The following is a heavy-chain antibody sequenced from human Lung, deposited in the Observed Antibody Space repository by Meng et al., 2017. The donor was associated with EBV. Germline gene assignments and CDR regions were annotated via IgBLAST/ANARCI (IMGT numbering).Heavy chain of an antibody. V-gene: IGHV4-34*01. CDR3: ARSTFDY. Sequence: QVQLQQWGVGLLKPSETLSLTCACYGGSFSGSFSGYYWSWIRQAPGKGLEWIGEINDSGSTDYNPSLKNRLTVSVDRSKSQFSLELSSVTAADTAVYYCARSTFDYWGQGTLVTVSS. D-gene: IGHD1-26*01. CDR2: INDSGST. J-gene: IGHJ4*02. CDR1: GGSFSGSFSGYY.